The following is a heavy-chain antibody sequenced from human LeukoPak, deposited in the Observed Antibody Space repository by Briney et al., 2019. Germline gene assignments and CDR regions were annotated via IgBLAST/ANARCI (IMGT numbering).Heavy chain of an antibody. CDR2: IKPDGSEK. CDR3: TRGGLRHFGH. J-gene: IGHJ5*02. CDR1: GFAFSSYW. D-gene: IGHD3-22*01. V-gene: IGHV3-7*04. Sequence: GGSLRLSCAASGFAFSSYWMSWARQAPGKGLERVATIKPDGSEKDYVDSVKGRFTISRDNSKNSLYLQMNSLGAEDTAMYYCTRGGLRHFGHWGQGALVTVSS.